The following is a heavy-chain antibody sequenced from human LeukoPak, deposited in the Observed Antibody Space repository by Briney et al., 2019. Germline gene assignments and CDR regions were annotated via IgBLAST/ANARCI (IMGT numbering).Heavy chain of an antibody. J-gene: IGHJ4*02. CDR3: ARARISGSYYGLGY. Sequence: GGSLRLSCEDSGFTLSSYWMAWVRQAPGKGLVWVSRINSDGSSTNYADSVKGRFTISRDNAKNTLHLQMNSLRAEDTAVYYCARARISGSYYGLGYWGQGTLVTVSS. D-gene: IGHD1-26*01. CDR2: INSDGSST. CDR1: GFTLSSYW. V-gene: IGHV3-74*01.